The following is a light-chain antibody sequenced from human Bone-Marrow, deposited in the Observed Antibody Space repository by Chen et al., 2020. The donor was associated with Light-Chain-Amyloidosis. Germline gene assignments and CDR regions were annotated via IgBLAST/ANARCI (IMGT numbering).Light chain of an antibody. CDR2: DVS. V-gene: IGLV2-11*02. J-gene: IGLJ2*01. CDR3: CSTAGRSTLV. Sequence: QSALTQPRSVSGSPGPSATISCTGTSGYGGGYDVVSWYQQYPVKAPNLIIYDVSKRPSGVPDRFSGSKSGNTASLTISGLQAADEADYYCCSTAGRSTLVFGGGTTLTAL. CDR1: SGYGGGYDV.